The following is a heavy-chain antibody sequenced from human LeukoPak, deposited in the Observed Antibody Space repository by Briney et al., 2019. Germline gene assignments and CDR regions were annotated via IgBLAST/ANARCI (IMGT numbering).Heavy chain of an antibody. CDR3: ARGAYGDYDS. Sequence: GGPLRLSCAASAFTFRSYPMSGLPQAPGKALEWVSAISAGADSTYYADSVQGRFTISRDNSKNTLYLQMSGLRAEDTAVYFCARGAYGDYDSWGQGTLVTVSS. V-gene: IGHV3-23*01. CDR1: AFTFRSYP. D-gene: IGHD4-17*01. CDR2: ISAGADST. J-gene: IGHJ5*01.